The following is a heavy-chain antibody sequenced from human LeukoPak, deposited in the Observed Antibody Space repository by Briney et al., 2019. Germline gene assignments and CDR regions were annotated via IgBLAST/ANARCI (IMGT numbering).Heavy chain of an antibody. CDR2: VFDSGGT. J-gene: IGHJ4*02. CDR3: ARGYSSSWNYFDY. CDR1: GGSISYYW. V-gene: IGHV4-59*01. Sequence: SETLSLTCTVSGGSISYYWWSWIRQPPGKGLEWIGYVFDSGGTNYNPSLKSRVTISVDTSKKQFSLKLSSVTAADTAVYYCARGYSSSWNYFDYWGQGTLVTVSS. D-gene: IGHD6-13*01.